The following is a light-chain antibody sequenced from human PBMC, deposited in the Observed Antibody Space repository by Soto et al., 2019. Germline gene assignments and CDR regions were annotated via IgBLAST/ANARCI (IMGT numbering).Light chain of an antibody. V-gene: IGKV1-39*01. Sequence: DIQMTQSPSSLSASVGDRVTITCRASQTISRNLNWYQQKPGKAPDLLIFAASNLQSGVHSRFSGSGSGADFTLTISSLQPEDFATYYCQQGHSAPLTFGGGTKVEIK. CDR2: AAS. CDR1: QTISRN. CDR3: QQGHSAPLT. J-gene: IGKJ4*01.